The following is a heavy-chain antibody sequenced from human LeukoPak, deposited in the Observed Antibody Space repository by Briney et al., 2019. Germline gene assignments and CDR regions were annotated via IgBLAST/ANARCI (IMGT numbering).Heavy chain of an antibody. J-gene: IGHJ4*02. D-gene: IGHD6-19*01. CDR3: TRGVAISTSGWYDTFDY. Sequence: PGGSLRPSCAASGFTFRDYAMYWVRQAPGKGLEYVSVISTDGSRIYYADSVKGRFTISRDNSKNTLYLQMGSLRAEDMAFYYCTRGVAISTSGWYDTFDYWGQGALVTVSS. CDR1: GFTFRDYA. CDR2: ISTDGSRI. V-gene: IGHV3-64*02.